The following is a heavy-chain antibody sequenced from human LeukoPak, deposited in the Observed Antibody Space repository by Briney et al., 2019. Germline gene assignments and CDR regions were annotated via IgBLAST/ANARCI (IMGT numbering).Heavy chain of an antibody. CDR2: ISYDGSNK. V-gene: IGHV3-30*03. D-gene: IGHD3-22*01. CDR3: ASSGYYFSGMDV. Sequence: GGSLRLSCAASGFTFSSYGMHWVRQAPGKGPEWVAVISYDGSNKYYADSVKGRFTISRDNSKNTLYLQMNSLRAEDTAVYYCASSGYYFSGMDVWGQGTTVTVSS. J-gene: IGHJ6*02. CDR1: GFTFSSYG.